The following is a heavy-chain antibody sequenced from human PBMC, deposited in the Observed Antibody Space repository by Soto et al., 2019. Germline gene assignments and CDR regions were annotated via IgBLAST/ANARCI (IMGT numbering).Heavy chain of an antibody. V-gene: IGHV1-69*13. J-gene: IGHJ5*01. CDR3: AREGPYCAGHCALWFDP. CDR1: GGTFSTYA. CDR2: IIPVLGTP. Sequence: SVKVSCKTSGGTFSTYAINGVRQAPGQGLEWMGGIIPVLGTPKYAQSFQGRVTITADESTTTAYMELSSLRFEDTAVYYCAREGPYCAGHCALWFDPWGQGTRFTVSS. D-gene: IGHD2-21*02.